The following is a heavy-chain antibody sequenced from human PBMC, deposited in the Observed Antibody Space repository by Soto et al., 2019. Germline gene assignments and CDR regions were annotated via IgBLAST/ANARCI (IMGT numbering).Heavy chain of an antibody. CDR2: IIPIPGTA. V-gene: IGHV1-69*01. CDR3: ARSHGSSTSLEIYYYYYYGMDV. CDR1: GGTFGSYA. J-gene: IGHJ6*02. Sequence: QVQLVQSGAEVKKPGSSVKVSCKASGGTFGSYAISWVRQAPGQGLEWMGGIIPIPGTANYAQKFQGRVTIAVDESTSTVYMELTSPRSEDTAVYYCARSHGSSTSLEIYYYYYYGMDVWGQGTTVTVSS. D-gene: IGHD2-2*01.